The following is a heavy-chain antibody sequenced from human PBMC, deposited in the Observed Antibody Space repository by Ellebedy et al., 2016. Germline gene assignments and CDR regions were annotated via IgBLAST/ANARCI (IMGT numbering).Heavy chain of an antibody. CDR3: ARDPTFDYGMDV. J-gene: IGHJ6*02. CDR2: IYYSGST. CDR1: GGSFSGYY. Sequence: SETLSLXXAVYGGSFSGYYWSWIRQPPGKGLEWIGSIYYSGSTYYNPSLKSRVTISVDTSKNQFSLKLSSVTAADTAVYYCARDPTFDYGMDVWGQGTTVTVSS. D-gene: IGHD3-16*01. V-gene: IGHV4-34*01.